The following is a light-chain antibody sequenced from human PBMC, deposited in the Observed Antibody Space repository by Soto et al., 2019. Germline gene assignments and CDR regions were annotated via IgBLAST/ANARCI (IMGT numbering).Light chain of an antibody. J-gene: IGKJ1*01. V-gene: IGKV3-15*01. Sequence: EIVMTQSPATLSMSPGERATLSCTASHYVYSNVAWFQQRPGQAPRLLIYRASARATGTPARFSGSGSGTEFTLTITSLQSEDFAVYYCPQYHNLWTFCQGTDVEIK. CDR1: HYVYSN. CDR3: PQYHNLWT. CDR2: RAS.